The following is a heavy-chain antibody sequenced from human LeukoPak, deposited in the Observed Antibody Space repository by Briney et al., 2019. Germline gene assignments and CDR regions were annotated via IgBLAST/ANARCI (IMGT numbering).Heavy chain of an antibody. CDR3: ARVRRNGDYYFDY. Sequence: GASVKVSCKASGYTFTGYYMHWVRQAPGQGLEWMGWINPNSGGTNHAQKFQGRVTMTRDTSISTAYMELSRLRSDDTAVYYCARVRRNGDYYFDYWGQGTLVTVSS. CDR1: GYTFTGYY. V-gene: IGHV1-2*02. CDR2: INPNSGGT. J-gene: IGHJ4*02. D-gene: IGHD4-17*01.